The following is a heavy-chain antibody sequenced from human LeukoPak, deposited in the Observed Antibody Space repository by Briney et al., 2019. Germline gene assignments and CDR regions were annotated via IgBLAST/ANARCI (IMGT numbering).Heavy chain of an antibody. CDR3: ARRWSTMVRGYDY. Sequence: PSETLSLTCSVSVGSISSSSYYSGWIRQPPGKGLEWLGSIYYNVSTYYNPTLKSRGTISVDTSKNQSALKLSSGTAADTAVYYCARRWSTMVRGYDYWGQGTLVTVSS. J-gene: IGHJ4*02. D-gene: IGHD3-10*01. CDR2: IYYNVST. CDR1: VGSISSSSYY. V-gene: IGHV4-39*01.